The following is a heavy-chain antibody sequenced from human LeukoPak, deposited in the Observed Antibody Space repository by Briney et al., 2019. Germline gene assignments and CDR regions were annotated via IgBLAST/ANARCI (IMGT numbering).Heavy chain of an antibody. Sequence: GGSLRLSCAASGFTFSDYYMSWIRQAPGKGLEWVSYISSSGSTIYYADSVKGRFTISRDNAKNSLYLQMNSLRAEDTAVYYCARVEYSSSSVADYWGQGTLVTVSS. J-gene: IGHJ4*02. V-gene: IGHV3-11*04. CDR1: GFTFSDYY. D-gene: IGHD6-6*01. CDR3: ARVEYSSSSVADY. CDR2: ISSSGSTI.